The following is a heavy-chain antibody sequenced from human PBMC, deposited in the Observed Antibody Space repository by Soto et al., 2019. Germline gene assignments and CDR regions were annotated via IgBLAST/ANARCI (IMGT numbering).Heavy chain of an antibody. CDR2: ISYDGSNK. Sequence: GGSLRLSCAASGFTFSSYGMHWVRQAPGKGLEWVAVISYDGSNKYYADSVKGRFTISRDNSKNTLYLQMNSLRAEDTAVYYCAKDPNDIVVVVAATTYGMDVWGQGTTVTVSS. V-gene: IGHV3-30*18. CDR3: AKDPNDIVVVVAATTYGMDV. J-gene: IGHJ6*02. CDR1: GFTFSSYG. D-gene: IGHD2-15*01.